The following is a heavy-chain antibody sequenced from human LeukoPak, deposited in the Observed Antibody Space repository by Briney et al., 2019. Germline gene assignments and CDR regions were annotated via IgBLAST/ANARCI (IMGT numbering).Heavy chain of an antibody. CDR1: GGTFSSYA. CDR2: IIPIFGTA. Sequence: ASVKVSCKASGGTFSSYAISWVRQAPGQGLEWMGGIIPIFGTANYAQKSQGRVTITADESTSTAYMELSSLRSEDTAVYYCARDYYGSGSYYKPFDYWGQGTLVTVSS. V-gene: IGHV1-69*01. CDR3: ARDYYGSGSYYKPFDY. D-gene: IGHD3-10*01. J-gene: IGHJ4*02.